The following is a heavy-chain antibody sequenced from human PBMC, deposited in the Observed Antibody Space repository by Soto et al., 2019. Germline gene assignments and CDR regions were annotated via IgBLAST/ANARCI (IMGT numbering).Heavy chain of an antibody. CDR2: IIPIFGTA. J-gene: IGHJ4*02. D-gene: IGHD3-22*01. Sequence: SVKVSCKASGGTFSSYAISWVRQAPGQGLEWMGGIIPIFGTANYAQKFQGRVTITADESTSTAYMELSSLRSEDTAVYYCARTSPNYYDSSGYFSVDYFDYWGQGTLVTVSS. CDR1: GGTFSSYA. CDR3: ARTSPNYYDSSGYFSVDYFDY. V-gene: IGHV1-69*13.